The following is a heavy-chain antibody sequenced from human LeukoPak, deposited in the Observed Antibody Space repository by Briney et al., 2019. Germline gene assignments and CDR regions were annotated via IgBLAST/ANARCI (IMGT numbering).Heavy chain of an antibody. CDR2: IYHGDSDT. CDR3: ARIGGGSYYDAFDY. CDR1: GYSFTNYW. J-gene: IGHJ4*02. V-gene: IGHV5-51*01. Sequence: GESLKISCKGSGYSFTNYWIGWVRQMPGKGPEWMGIIYHGDSDTRYSPSFQGQVTISADKSISTVYLQWSSLKASDTAKYYCARIGGGSYYDAFDYWGQGTLVTVSS. D-gene: IGHD1-26*01.